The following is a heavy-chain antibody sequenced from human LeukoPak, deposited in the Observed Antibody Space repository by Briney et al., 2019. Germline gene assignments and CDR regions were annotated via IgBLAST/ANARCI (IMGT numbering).Heavy chain of an antibody. CDR2: ISAYNGNT. D-gene: IGHD6-19*01. CDR3: ARDHPEVAVKLEGFDY. J-gene: IGHJ4*02. V-gene: IGHV1-18*01. Sequence: VASVKVSCKASGYTFTSYGISWVRQAPGQGLEWMGWISAYNGNTNYAQKLQGRVTMTTDTSTSTAYMELRSLRSDDTAVYYCARDHPEVAVKLEGFDYWGQGTLVTVSS. CDR1: GYTFTSYG.